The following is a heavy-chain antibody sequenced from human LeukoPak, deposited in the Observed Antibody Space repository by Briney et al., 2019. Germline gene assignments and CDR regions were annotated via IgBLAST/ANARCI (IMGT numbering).Heavy chain of an antibody. V-gene: IGHV1-18*01. CDR3: ARGLEVPDP. Sequence: ASVKVSCKASGGTFSSYTISWVRQAPGQGLEWMGWVSACNGNTNYAQKLQGRATMTTDTSTTTADMELRSLRSDNTAVYNCARGLEVPDPWNHAPLLTVSS. J-gene: IGHJ5*02. CDR1: GGTFSSYT. CDR2: VSACNGNT.